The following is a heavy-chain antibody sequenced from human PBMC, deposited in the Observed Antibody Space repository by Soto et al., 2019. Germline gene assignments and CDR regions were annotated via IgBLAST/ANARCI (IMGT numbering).Heavy chain of an antibody. D-gene: IGHD4-17*01. CDR3: AKDRHPDGVWDIDW. CDR1: GFSFHEYT. CDR2: IYGAASGI. J-gene: IGHJ4*02. Sequence: EVHLLESGGDLVRPGGSLRLSCAASGFSFHEYTMNWVRQAPGKGLEWVSGIYGAASGIYYADSVKGRFTISRDNSRNTVYLQMNNLRAEDTAVYDCAKDRHPDGVWDIDWWGQGARVTVSS. V-gene: IGHV3-23*01.